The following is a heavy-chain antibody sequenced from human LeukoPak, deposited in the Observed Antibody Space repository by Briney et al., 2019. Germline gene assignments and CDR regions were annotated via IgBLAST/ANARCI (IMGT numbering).Heavy chain of an antibody. V-gene: IGHV4-59*01. CDR3: ASGYCGGACQLGGVDM. CDR1: GSSISSYY. J-gene: IGHJ3*02. CDR2: THYSGST. Sequence: SETLSLTCTVSGSSISSYYWSWLRQPPGKGLEYIGYTHYSGSTNYNPSLKSRVTISLDTSGNQFSLKLSSVTAADTAVYYCASGYCGGACQLGGVDMWGQGTMVTVSS. D-gene: IGHD2-21*02.